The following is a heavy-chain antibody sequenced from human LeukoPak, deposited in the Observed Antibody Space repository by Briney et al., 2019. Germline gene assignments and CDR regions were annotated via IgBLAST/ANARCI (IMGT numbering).Heavy chain of an antibody. CDR3: ASWWDSSGWSNWFDR. V-gene: IGHV1-18*01. CDR2: ISAYNGNT. D-gene: IGHD6-19*01. CDR1: RYTFTSYG. J-gene: IGHJ5*02. Sequence: ASEKVSCKASRYTFTSYGISWVRQAPGQGLEWMGWISAYNGNTNYAQKLQGRVTMTTDTSPRTAYMELRSLRSDDTAAYYCASWWDSSGWSNWFDRWGQGTLVTVSS.